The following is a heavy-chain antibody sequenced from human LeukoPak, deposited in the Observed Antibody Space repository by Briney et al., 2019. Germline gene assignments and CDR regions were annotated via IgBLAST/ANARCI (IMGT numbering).Heavy chain of an antibody. CDR3: ARGSLYTPYYDYVWGSYSYYFDY. CDR2: IYCSGST. V-gene: IGHV4-39*07. D-gene: IGHD3-16*01. CDR1: GGSISSSSYY. J-gene: IGHJ4*02. Sequence: SETLSLTCTVSGGSISSSSYYWGWIRQPPGKGLEWIGSIYCSGSTYYNPSLKSRVTISVDTSKNQFSLKLSSVTAADTAVYYCARGSLYTPYYDYVWGSYSYYFDYWGQGALVTVSS.